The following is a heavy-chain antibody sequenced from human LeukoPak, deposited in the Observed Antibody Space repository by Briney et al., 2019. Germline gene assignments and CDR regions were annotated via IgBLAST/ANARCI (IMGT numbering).Heavy chain of an antibody. CDR3: ARDPADLNRDAFDI. CDR2: ISSSSSYI. D-gene: IGHD1-14*01. J-gene: IGHJ3*02. CDR1: GFTFSSYS. V-gene: IGHV3-21*01. Sequence: GSLRLSCAASGFTFSSYSMHWVRQAPGKGLEWVSSISSSSSYIYYADSVKGRFTISRDNAKNSLYLQMNNLRAEDTAVYYCARDPADLNRDAFDIWGQGTMVTVSS.